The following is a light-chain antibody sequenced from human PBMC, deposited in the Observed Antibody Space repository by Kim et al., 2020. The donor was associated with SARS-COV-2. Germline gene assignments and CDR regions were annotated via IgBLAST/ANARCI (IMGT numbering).Light chain of an antibody. CDR1: QTVSSSY. V-gene: IGKV3-20*01. J-gene: IGKJ2*03. Sequence: LPPAKRATLSCRASQTVSSSYLAWYQQKPGQAPRLLIYGASSRATGIPDRFSGSGSGTDFTLTISRLEPEDFAVYYCQQYGSSPYSFGQGTKLDI. CDR2: GAS. CDR3: QQYGSSPYS.